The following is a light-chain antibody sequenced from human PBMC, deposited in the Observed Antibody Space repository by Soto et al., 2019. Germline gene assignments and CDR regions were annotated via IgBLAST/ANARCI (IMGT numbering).Light chain of an antibody. CDR3: ISYTSSSTL. Sequence: QSVLTQPASVSGSPGQSITISCTGTSSDVGSYNYVSWYQQHPGKAPKLMIYEVSDRPSGISSLFSGSKSGNTASLTISGLQTEDDADYYCISYTSSSTLFGTGTKLTVL. CDR2: EVS. V-gene: IGLV2-14*01. J-gene: IGLJ1*01. CDR1: SSDVGSYNY.